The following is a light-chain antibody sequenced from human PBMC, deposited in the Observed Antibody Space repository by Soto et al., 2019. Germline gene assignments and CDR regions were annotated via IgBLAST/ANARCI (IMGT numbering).Light chain of an antibody. V-gene: IGKV1-33*01. CDR2: DAS. CDR3: QQYDNLPLT. J-gene: IGKJ4*01. Sequence: DIQMTQSPSSLSASVGGRVTSTCQASQDIRKYLNWYQQKTGRAPNLLMYDASTLETGVPSRFSGSGSGTDFTITISSLQPEDVATYYCQQYDNLPLTFGGGPKVDI. CDR1: QDIRKY.